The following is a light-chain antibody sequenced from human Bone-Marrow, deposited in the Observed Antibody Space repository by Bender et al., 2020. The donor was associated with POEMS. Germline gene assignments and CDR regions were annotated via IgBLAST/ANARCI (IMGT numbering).Light chain of an antibody. CDR3: SSYRTGSRVV. V-gene: IGLV2-14*01. J-gene: IGLJ2*01. CDR2: AVT. Sequence: QSALTQPASVSGSPGQSITISCSGSSSDIGGYDFVCWYQQHPGKAPKLLIYAVTKRPSGVSSRFSASKSDNTASLTISGLQAEDEADYYCSSYRTGSRVVFGGGTKLTVL. CDR1: SSDIGGYDF.